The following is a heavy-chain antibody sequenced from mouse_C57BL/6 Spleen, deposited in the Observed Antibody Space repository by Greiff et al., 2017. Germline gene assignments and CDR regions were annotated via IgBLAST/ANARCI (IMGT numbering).Heavy chain of an antibody. CDR2: INPNNGGT. CDR3: ADYYSGSRPAY. Sequence: VQLQQSGPELVKPGASVKMSCKASGYTFTDYNMHWVQQSHGKSLEWIGYINPNNGGTSYNQKFKGKATLTVNKSSSTAYMELRSLTCEDSEVYYCADYYSGSRPAYWGQGTMLT. CDR1: GYTFTDYN. V-gene: IGHV1-22*01. D-gene: IGHD1-1*01. J-gene: IGHJ3*01.